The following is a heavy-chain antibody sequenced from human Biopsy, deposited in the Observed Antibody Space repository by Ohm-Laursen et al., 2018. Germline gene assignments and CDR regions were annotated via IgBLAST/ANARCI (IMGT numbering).Heavy chain of an antibody. CDR2: VYYSGST. J-gene: IGHJ3*02. V-gene: IGHV4-59*08. Sequence: GTLSLTCTVSGGSISSYYWTWIRQPPGKGLEWIGDVYYSGSTNRNPSLKSRVTILVDTSKNQFSLKLNSVTAADAAVYYCGRREVVITHDAFDTWGQGTMVTVSS. CDR1: GGSISSYY. D-gene: IGHD3-22*01. CDR3: GRREVVITHDAFDT.